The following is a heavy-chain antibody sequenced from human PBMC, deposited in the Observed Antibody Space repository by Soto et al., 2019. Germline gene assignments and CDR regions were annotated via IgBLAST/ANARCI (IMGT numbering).Heavy chain of an antibody. CDR2: IYYSGST. Sequence: SETLSLTCTVSGGSISSYYWSWIRQPPGKGLECIGYIYYSGSTNYNPSLKSRVTISVDTSKNQFSLKVSPVTAADTAVYHCASSSGNSYGYTDAFDIWGQGTMVTVSS. CDR3: ASSSGNSYGYTDAFDI. D-gene: IGHD5-18*01. CDR1: GGSISSYY. J-gene: IGHJ3*02. V-gene: IGHV4-59*01.